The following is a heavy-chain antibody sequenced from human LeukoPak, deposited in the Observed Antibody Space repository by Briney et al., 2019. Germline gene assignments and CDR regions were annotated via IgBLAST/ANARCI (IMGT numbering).Heavy chain of an antibody. CDR2: ISYDGSNK. CDR3: AKERTHLAATRYFDY. CDR1: GFTFSSYG. V-gene: IGHV3-30*18. D-gene: IGHD2-15*01. Sequence: GGSLRLSCAASGFTFSSYGMHWVRQAPGKGLEWVAVISYDGSNKYYADSVKGRFTISRDNSKNTLYLQMNSPRAEDTAVYYCAKERTHLAATRYFDYWGQGTLVTVSS. J-gene: IGHJ4*02.